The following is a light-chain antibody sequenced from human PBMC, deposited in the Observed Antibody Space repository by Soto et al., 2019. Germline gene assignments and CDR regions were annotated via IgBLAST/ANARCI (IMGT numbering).Light chain of an antibody. CDR1: QVVSNNY. J-gene: IGKJ2*01. Sequence: EIVLTQSPGTLSLSPWERATLSCRASQVVSNNYLAWYHGKPGQAPTLLIYGASNRTTGIPDRFSCRGSGTDFTLTISRREHEDDAVYYCQQYDIWPPYTFGQGTKVDIK. CDR2: GAS. CDR3: QQYDIWPPYT. V-gene: IGKV3-20*01.